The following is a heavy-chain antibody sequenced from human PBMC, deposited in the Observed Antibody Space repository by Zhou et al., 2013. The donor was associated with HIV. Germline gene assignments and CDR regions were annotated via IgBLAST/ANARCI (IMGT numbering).Heavy chain of an antibody. J-gene: IGHJ5*02. CDR3: AIKGTGYRGWFDP. CDR2: IIPIFGKT. V-gene: IGHV1-69*05. Sequence: QVQLVQSGAEVKKPGSSVMVSCKASGGTFNNYDISWVRQAPGQGPEWMGGIIPIFGKTTYAQKFQGRVTITTDASTSTAYMELSSLRSDDTAIYYCAIKGTGYRGWFDPWGQGTLVTVSS. CDR1: GGTFNNYD. D-gene: IGHD5-12*01.